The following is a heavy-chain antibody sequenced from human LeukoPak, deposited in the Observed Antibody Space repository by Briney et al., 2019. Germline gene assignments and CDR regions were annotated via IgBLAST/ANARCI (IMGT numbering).Heavy chain of an antibody. CDR3: ARGPYCGGDCSSSDSFDI. CDR2: ISAYNGNT. D-gene: IGHD2-21*02. CDR1: GYTFTSYG. J-gene: IGHJ3*02. Sequence: ASVKVSCKASGYTFTSYGISWVRQAPGQGLEWMGWISAYNGNTNYAQNIQGRVTMTTDTSTSTGYLELRSLRSDDTAVYFCARGPYCGGDCSSSDSFDIWGQGTMVTVSS. V-gene: IGHV1-18*01.